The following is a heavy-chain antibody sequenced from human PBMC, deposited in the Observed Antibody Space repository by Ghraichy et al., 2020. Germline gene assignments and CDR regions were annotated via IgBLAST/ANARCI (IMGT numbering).Heavy chain of an antibody. CDR2: INPSGGST. J-gene: IGHJ3*02. V-gene: IGHV1-46*01. CDR3: LTSSYCGGDCYSDAFDI. CDR1: GYTFTSYY. D-gene: IGHD2-21*02. Sequence: ASVKVSCKASGYTFTSYYMHWVRQAPGQGLEWMGIINPSGGSTSYAQKFQGRVTMTRDTSTSTVYMELSSLRSEDTAVYYCLTSSYCGGDCYSDAFDIWGQGTMVTVSS.